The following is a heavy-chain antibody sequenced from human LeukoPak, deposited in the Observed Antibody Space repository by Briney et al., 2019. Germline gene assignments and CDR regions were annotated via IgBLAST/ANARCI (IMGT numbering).Heavy chain of an antibody. Sequence: SETLSLTCTVSGGSISSYYWSWIRQTPGKGLEWIGYIYYSGSTNFNPSLKSRVTISVDTSKNQFSLKLSSVTAADTAVYYCARKSYSYGYRYNWFDPWGQGTLVTVSS. CDR1: GGSISSYY. D-gene: IGHD5-18*01. CDR3: ARKSYSYGYRYNWFDP. V-gene: IGHV4-59*08. J-gene: IGHJ5*02. CDR2: IYYSGST.